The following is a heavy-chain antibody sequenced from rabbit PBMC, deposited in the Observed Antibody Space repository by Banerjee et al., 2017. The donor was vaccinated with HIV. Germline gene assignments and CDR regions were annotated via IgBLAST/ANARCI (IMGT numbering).Heavy chain of an antibody. Sequence: QSLEESGGDLVKPGASLTLTCTASGFSFSSSYYMCWVRQAPGKGLEWIACIYAGSSGSTYYASWAKGRFTISKTSSTTVTLQMTSLTAADTATYFCARDSYAGYAGYGYALNLWGQGTLVTVS. V-gene: IGHV1S40*01. CDR3: ARDSYAGYAGYGYALNL. D-gene: IGHD6-1*01. J-gene: IGHJ4*01. CDR2: IYAGSSGST. CDR1: GFSFSSSYY.